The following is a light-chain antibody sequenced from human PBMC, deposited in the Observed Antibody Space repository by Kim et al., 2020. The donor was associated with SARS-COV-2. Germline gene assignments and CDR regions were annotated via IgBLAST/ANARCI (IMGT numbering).Light chain of an antibody. CDR3: QVWDSSSDHHYV. CDR2: YDS. J-gene: IGLJ1*01. Sequence: PGKTARITCGGNNIGSKSVHWYQQKPGQAPVLVIYYDSDRPSGIPERFSGSNSGNTATLTISRVEAGDEADYYCQVWDSSSDHHYVFGTGTKVIVL. CDR1: NIGSKS. V-gene: IGLV3-21*04.